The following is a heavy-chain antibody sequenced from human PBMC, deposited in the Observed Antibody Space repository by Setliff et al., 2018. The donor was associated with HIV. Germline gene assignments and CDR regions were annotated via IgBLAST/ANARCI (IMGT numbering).Heavy chain of an antibody. CDR3: ARDQLLWFGEDYYYYGMDV. Sequence: SETLSLTCAVSGYSISSGYYWSWIRQPPGKGLEWIGYISYSGSTYYNPSLKSRVTISVDTSENQFSLKLSSVTAADTAVYYCARDQLLWFGEDYYYYGMDVWGQGTTVTVSS. CDR2: ISYSGST. V-gene: IGHV4-31*11. J-gene: IGHJ6*02. CDR1: GYSISSGYY. D-gene: IGHD3-10*01.